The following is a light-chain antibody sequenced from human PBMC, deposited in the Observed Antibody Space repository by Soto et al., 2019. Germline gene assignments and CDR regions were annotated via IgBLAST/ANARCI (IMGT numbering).Light chain of an antibody. J-gene: IGLJ3*02. CDR1: SSNIGIND. CDR3: ATWDESLRAWV. Sequence: QSVLTQPPSVSGAPGQRVTISCTGSSSNIGINDLYWYQQLPGTAPKLLIYRNSRRPSGVPDRFSGSRSGTSGSLAISGLRSQDEGDYYCATWDESLRAWVFGGGTKLTVL. V-gene: IGLV1-47*01. CDR2: RNS.